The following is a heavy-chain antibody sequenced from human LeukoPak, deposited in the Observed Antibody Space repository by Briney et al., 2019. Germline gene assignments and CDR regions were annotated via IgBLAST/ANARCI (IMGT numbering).Heavy chain of an antibody. CDR3: AKDGGVVVVPAAIPTNWFDP. CDR2: ISGSGGST. D-gene: IGHD2-2*01. J-gene: IGHJ5*02. Sequence: GGSLRLSCAASGFTFSSYAMSWVRQAPGKGLEWVSAISGSGGSTYYADSVKCRFTISRDNSKNTLYLPMNSLSAEDTAVSHCAKDGGVVVVPAAIPTNWFDPWGQGTLVTVSS. CDR1: GFTFSSYA. V-gene: IGHV3-23*01.